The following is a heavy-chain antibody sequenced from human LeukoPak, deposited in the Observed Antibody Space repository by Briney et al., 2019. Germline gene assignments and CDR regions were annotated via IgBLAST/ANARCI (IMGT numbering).Heavy chain of an antibody. CDR2: IIPILGIA. Sequence: ASVKVSCKASGYTFTGYYMHWVRQAPGQGLEWMGRIIPILGIANYAQKFQGRVTITADKSTSTAYMEPSSLRSEDTAVYYCARDRGYSGYDYIASFDYWGQGTLVTVSS. J-gene: IGHJ4*02. D-gene: IGHD5-12*01. CDR1: GYTFTGYY. CDR3: ARDRGYSGYDYIASFDY. V-gene: IGHV1-69*04.